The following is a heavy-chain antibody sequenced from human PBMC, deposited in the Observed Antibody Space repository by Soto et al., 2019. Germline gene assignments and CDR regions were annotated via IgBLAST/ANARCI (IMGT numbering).Heavy chain of an antibody. J-gene: IGHJ2*01. D-gene: IGHD7-27*01. V-gene: IGHV3-13*04. CDR3: VRERLGIGTWYFDL. Sequence: EVQLVESGGGLVQPGGSLRLSCAASGFTFSDYDIHWVRQATGKRLEWVSAIATSGSTHYAASVQGRFTISREDAKNSLFLQINSLRDGDTATYYCVRERLGIGTWYFDLWGCGTLVTVSS. CDR2: IATSGST. CDR1: GFTFSDYD.